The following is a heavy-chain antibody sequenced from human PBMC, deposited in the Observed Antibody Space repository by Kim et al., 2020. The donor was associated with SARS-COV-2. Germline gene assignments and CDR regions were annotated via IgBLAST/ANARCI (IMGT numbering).Heavy chain of an antibody. V-gene: IGHV3-9*01. Sequence: GGSLRLSCAASGFTFDDYAMHWVRQAPGKGLEWVSGISCNSGSIGYADSVKGRFTISRDNAKNSLYLQMNSLRAEDTAVYYCAKDDSSCWKWVWYFDLWG. CDR3: AKDDSSCWKWVWYFDL. J-gene: IGHJ2*01. CDR1: GFTFDDYA. D-gene: IGHD6-13*01. CDR2: ISCNSGSI.